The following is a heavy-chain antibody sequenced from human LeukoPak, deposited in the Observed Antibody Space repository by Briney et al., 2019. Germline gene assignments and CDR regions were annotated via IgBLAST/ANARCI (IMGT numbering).Heavy chain of an antibody. Sequence: ASVKVSCKASGYTFTAYYIYWVQQAPGQGLEWMGRINPNSGATNYAPKFQGRVTMTRDTSINTAYMELSRLRSDDTAFYYCARESSSADAYDFWGHGTMVTVSS. CDR3: ARESSSADAYDF. J-gene: IGHJ3*01. CDR2: INPNSGAT. CDR1: GYTFTAYY. D-gene: IGHD6-6*01. V-gene: IGHV1-2*06.